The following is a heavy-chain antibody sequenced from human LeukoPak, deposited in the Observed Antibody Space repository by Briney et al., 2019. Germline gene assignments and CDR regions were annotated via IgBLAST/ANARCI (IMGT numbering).Heavy chain of an antibody. CDR2: ISAYNGNT. D-gene: IGHD6-19*01. CDR3: ARESVSTGWYMGAAF. CDR1: GYTFTSYG. Sequence: GASVKVSCKASGYTFTSYGISWVRQAPGQGLEWMGWISAYNGNTKYAQKLQGRVTMTTDTSTSTAYMELRSLRSDDAAVYYCARESVSTGWYMGAAFWGQGTLVTVSS. J-gene: IGHJ4*02. V-gene: IGHV1-18*01.